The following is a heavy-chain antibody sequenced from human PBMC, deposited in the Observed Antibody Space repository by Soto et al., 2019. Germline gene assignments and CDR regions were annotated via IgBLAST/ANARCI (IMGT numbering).Heavy chain of an antibody. D-gene: IGHD1-26*01. CDR2: ISSSGSTI. Sequence: QVQLVESGGGLVKPGGSLRLSCAASGFTFSDYYMSWIRQAPGKGLEWVSYISSSGSTIYYAHSVKGRFNISRDNAKNSLYQQMTSLSAEDTAVYSCARDGRFVATWRDWGQGTLVTVSS. V-gene: IGHV3-11*01. CDR1: GFTFSDYY. CDR3: ARDGRFVATWRD. J-gene: IGHJ4*02.